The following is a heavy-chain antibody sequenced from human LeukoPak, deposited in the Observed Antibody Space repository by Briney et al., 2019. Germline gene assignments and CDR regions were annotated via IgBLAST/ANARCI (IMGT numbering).Heavy chain of an antibody. CDR1: GFTFSFYW. V-gene: IGHV3-7*05. Sequence: PGGSLRLSCAASGFTFSFYWMSWVRQAPGKGLEWVANIKPDGSEKYYVASVKGRFTISRDNARDSLYLQMNSLRAEDTAVYYCARDTLGPSDYWGQGTLVTVSS. CDR2: IKPDGSEK. J-gene: IGHJ4*02. CDR3: ARDTLGPSDY.